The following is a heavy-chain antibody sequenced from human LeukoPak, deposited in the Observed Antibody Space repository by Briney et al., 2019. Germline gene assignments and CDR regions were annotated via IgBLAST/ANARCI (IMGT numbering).Heavy chain of an antibody. CDR3: ARGRGSMGYYDSSGYYMDV. CDR2: INHSGST. V-gene: IGHV4-34*01. CDR1: GGSFSGYY. Sequence: PSETLSLTCAVYGGSFSGYYWSWIRQPPGKGLEWIGEINHSGSTNYNPSLKSRVTISVDTSTNQFSLKLSSVTAADTAVYYCARGRGSMGYYDSSGYYMDVWGKGTTVTVSS. J-gene: IGHJ6*03. D-gene: IGHD3-22*01.